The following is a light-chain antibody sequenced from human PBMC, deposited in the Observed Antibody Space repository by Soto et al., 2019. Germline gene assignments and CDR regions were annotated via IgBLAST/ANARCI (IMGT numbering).Light chain of an antibody. CDR3: KHYSDSPWT. CDR1: QSVYGNL. CDR2: GAS. J-gene: IGKJ1*01. V-gene: IGKV3-20*01. Sequence: EIVLTKSPGTLALSHGERATLSCRASQSVYGNLLAWYQRQPGQAPRLLFYGASNGATGVPFRFSASWSGTDFTLTISRLETEAFAVYYCKHYSDSPWTFGKGTKVDIK.